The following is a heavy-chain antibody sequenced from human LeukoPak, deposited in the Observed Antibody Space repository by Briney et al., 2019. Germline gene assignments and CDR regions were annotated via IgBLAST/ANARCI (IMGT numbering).Heavy chain of an antibody. J-gene: IGHJ5*02. V-gene: IGHV3-23*01. CDR3: ANPKNEYGDQYNYFDP. CDR2: TTDTGEST. D-gene: IGHD4-17*01. Sequence: PGGSLRLSCAASGFSFSTFAMTWYRQAPGKGLEWVSTTTDTGESTHYADAVEGRFTMSRDNSKNTLYLQLHSLRAEDTAVYYCANPKNEYGDQYNYFDPWGQGTLVTVSS. CDR1: GFSFSTFA.